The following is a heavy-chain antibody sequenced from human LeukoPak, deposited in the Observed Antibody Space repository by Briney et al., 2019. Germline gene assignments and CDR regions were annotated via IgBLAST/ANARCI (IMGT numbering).Heavy chain of an antibody. CDR1: GGSISSYY. Sequence: SETLSLTCTVYGGSISSYYWSWIRQPPGKGLEWIGYIYYSGSTNYNPSLKSRVTISVDTSKNQFSLKLSSVTAADTAVYYCARSPPRWWFDPWGQGTLVTVSS. CDR2: IYYSGST. J-gene: IGHJ5*02. CDR3: ARSPPRWWFDP. V-gene: IGHV4-59*01.